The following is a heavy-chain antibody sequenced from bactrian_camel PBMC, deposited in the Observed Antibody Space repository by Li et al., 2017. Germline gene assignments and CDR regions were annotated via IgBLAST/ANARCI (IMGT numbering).Heavy chain of an antibody. D-gene: IGHD6*01. Sequence: HVQLVESGGGSVQAGGSLRLSCAASGVTFSYYFMAWVRQAPGKGLEWVSTVYSDGSDTYYADSVKGRFTISTTISTDNAKNSIALQMSSLKTDDTARYSCAADDGCTVRTVDRIVGYDYWGPGPRSPSP. CDR2: VYSDGSDT. J-gene: IGHJ4*01. V-gene: IGHV3S6*01. CDR3: AADDGCTVRTVDRIVGYDY. CDR1: GVTFSYYF.